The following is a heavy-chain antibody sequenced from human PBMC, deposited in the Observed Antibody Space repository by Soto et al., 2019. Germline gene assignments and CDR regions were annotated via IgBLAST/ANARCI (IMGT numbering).Heavy chain of an antibody. V-gene: IGHV6-1*01. CDR1: GGSVSSNSAA. J-gene: IGHJ6*02. CDR3: ARGGYGDLLYYYYRMDL. D-gene: IGHD4-17*01. Sequence: SQTLSLTCAISGGSVSSNSAAWNWIRQSPSRGLEWLGRTYYRSKWYNDYAVSVKGRITINPDTSKNQFSLQLNSVTPEDTAVYHCARGGYGDLLYYYYRMDLWGQGXTVTVSS. CDR2: TYYRSKWYN.